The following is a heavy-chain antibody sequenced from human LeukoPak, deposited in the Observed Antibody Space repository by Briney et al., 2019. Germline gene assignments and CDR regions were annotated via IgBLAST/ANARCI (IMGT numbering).Heavy chain of an antibody. CDR3: ARRGAYDSSGYYQQGGFDY. J-gene: IGHJ4*02. V-gene: IGHV4-34*01. D-gene: IGHD3-22*01. Sequence: SETLSLTCAVYGGSFSGYYWSWIRQPPGKGLEWIREINHSGSTNYNPSLKSRVTISVDTSKNQFSLKLSSVTAADTAVYYCARRGAYDSSGYYQQGGFDYWGQGTLVTVSS. CDR2: INHSGST. CDR1: GGSFSGYY.